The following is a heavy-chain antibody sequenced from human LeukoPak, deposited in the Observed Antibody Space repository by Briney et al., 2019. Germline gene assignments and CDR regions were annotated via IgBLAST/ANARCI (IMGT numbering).Heavy chain of an antibody. CDR2: INPNSGGT. CDR3: ARDRRMTYYYDSSGYYTGFNWFDP. V-gene: IGHV1-2*02. D-gene: IGHD3-22*01. Sequence: ASVKVSCKASGYTFTGYYMHWVRQAPGQGLEWMGWINPNSGGTNYAQKFQGRVTMTRDTSISTAYMELSRLRSDDTAVYYCARDRRMTYYYDSSGYYTGFNWFDPWGQGTLVTVSS. J-gene: IGHJ5*02. CDR1: GYTFTGYY.